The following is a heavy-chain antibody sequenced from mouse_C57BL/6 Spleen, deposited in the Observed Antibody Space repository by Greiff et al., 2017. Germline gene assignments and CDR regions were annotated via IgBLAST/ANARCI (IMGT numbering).Heavy chain of an antibody. Sequence: EVKVVESGGGLVQSGRSLRLSCATSGFTFSDFYMEWVRQAPGKGLEWIAASRNKANDYTTEYSASVKGRFIVSRDTSQSILYLQMNALRAEDTAIYYCARDAAPYYGSSYPFAYWGQGTLVTVSA. V-gene: IGHV7-1*01. D-gene: IGHD1-1*01. CDR3: ARDAAPYYGSSYPFAY. J-gene: IGHJ3*01. CDR2: SRNKANDYTT. CDR1: GFTFSDFY.